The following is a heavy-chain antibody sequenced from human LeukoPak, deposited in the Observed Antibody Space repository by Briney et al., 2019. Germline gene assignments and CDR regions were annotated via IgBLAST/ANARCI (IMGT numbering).Heavy chain of an antibody. V-gene: IGHV3-7*03. J-gene: IGHJ4*02. CDR3: AKEESGSYEN. CDR2: INQDESEK. CDR1: GFTFSSYW. D-gene: IGHD1-26*01. Sequence: GGSLRLSCAASGFTFSSYWMNWVRQAPGKGLEWVANINQDESEKCYVDSVKGRFTISRDSAKNSLYLQMNSLRAEGTAVYYCAKEESGSYENWGQGTLVTVSS.